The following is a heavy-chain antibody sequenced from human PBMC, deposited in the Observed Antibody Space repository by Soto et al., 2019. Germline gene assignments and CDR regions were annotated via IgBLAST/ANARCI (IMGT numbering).Heavy chain of an antibody. D-gene: IGHD2-8*01. CDR3: AKAEWRYFDY. V-gene: IGHV3-23*01. CDR1: GFTCSSYA. CDR2: ISGTGGTT. J-gene: IGHJ4*02. Sequence: PGGSLRLSCAASGFTCSSYAMSWVRQAPGKGLEWVSTISGTGGTTYYADSVKGRFTISRDNSKNTLYLQMNSLRAEDTAVYYCAKAEWRYFDYWGQGTLVTVSS.